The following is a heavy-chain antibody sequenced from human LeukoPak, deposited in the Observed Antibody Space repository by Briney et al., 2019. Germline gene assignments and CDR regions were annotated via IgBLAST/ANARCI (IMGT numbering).Heavy chain of an antibody. Sequence: PGGSLRLSCAASGFTFSTYSMNWVRQAPGKGLEWVSSISSGGRYIYYADSVKGRFTISRDNAKNSLYLQMNSLRAEDTALYYCARCSGGSCYHSDDYCGQGTLVTVST. CDR1: GFTFSTYS. CDR2: ISSGGRYI. D-gene: IGHD2-15*01. V-gene: IGHV3-21*01. J-gene: IGHJ4*02. CDR3: ARCSGGSCYHSDDY.